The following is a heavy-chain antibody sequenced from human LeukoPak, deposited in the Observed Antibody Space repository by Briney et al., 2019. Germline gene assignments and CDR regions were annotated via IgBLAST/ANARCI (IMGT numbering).Heavy chain of an antibody. CDR1: GYTFTTYY. J-gene: IGHJ6*03. CDR2: INPTGGST. V-gene: IGHV1-46*01. CDR3: ARESWFGELLSMDV. D-gene: IGHD3-10*01. Sequence: ASVKVSCKASGYTFTTYYVHWVRQAPGQGLEWMGIINPTGGSTTYAQKLRGRLTMTRDTSISTAYMELSSLRSEDTAVYYCARESWFGELLSMDVWGKGTTVTISS.